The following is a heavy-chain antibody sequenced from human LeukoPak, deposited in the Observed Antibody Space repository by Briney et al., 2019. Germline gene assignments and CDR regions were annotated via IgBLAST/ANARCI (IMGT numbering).Heavy chain of an antibody. Sequence: GASVKVSCKASGYTFTGYYMHWVRQAPGQGLEWMGWINPNSGGTNYAQKFQGRVTMTRDTSISTAYMELGRLRSDDTAVYYCAREGIVAAGPARFDPWGHGTLVTVSS. CDR3: AREGIVAAGPARFDP. V-gene: IGHV1-2*02. D-gene: IGHD6-13*01. CDR1: GYTFTGYY. J-gene: IGHJ5*02. CDR2: INPNSGGT.